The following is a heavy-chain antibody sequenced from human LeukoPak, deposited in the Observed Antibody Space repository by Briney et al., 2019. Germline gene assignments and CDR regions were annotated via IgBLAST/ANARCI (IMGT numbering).Heavy chain of an antibody. V-gene: IGHV3-74*01. D-gene: IGHD2-15*01. CDR1: GFTFSSYW. Sequence: GGSLRLSCAASGFTFSSYWMHWVRQAPGKGLVWVSRINSDGSSTSYADSVKGRFTISRDNSKNSLYLQMNSLRAEDTALYYCAKDGVVAALGDNWFDPWGQGTRVTVSS. CDR3: AKDGVVAALGDNWFDP. J-gene: IGHJ5*02. CDR2: INSDGSST.